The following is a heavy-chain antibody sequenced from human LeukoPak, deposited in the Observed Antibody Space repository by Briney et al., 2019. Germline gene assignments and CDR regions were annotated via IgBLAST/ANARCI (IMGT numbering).Heavy chain of an antibody. V-gene: IGHV4-61*05. CDR2: IYYSGST. CDR3: ARSIGWPFDF. D-gene: IGHD6-19*01. Sequence: KPSETLSLTCTVSGGSISSSSYYWGWIRQPPGKGLEWIGYIYYSGSTNYNPSLKSRVTISLDTPNNQLSLKLSSVTAADTAVYYCARSIGWPFDFWGQGTLVTVSS. CDR1: GGSISSSSYY. J-gene: IGHJ4*02.